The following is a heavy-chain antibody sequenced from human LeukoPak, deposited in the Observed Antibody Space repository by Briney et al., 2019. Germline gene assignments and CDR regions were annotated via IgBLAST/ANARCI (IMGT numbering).Heavy chain of an antibody. CDR3: AAGIQSSSSPY. CDR2: FDPEDGET. D-gene: IGHD6-13*01. CDR1: GYTFTGYY. Sequence: ASVKVSCKASGYTFTGYYMHWVRQAPGKGLEWMGGFDPEDGETIYAQKFQGRVTMTEDTSTDTAYMELSSLRSEDTAVYYCAAGIQSSSSPYWGQGTLVTVSS. J-gene: IGHJ4*02. V-gene: IGHV1-24*01.